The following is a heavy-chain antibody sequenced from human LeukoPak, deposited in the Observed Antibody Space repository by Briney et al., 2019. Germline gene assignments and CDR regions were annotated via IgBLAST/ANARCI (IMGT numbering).Heavy chain of an antibody. V-gene: IGHV3-48*03. D-gene: IGHD1-26*01. J-gene: IGHJ4*02. CDR2: ISTCGNDI. CDR3: ARGAQWVLDY. CDR1: GFIFSNYE. Sequence: PGGSLRLSCAASGFIFSNYEINWVRQAPGEGLEWVSYISTCGNDIYYADSVKGRFTISRDNAKNSLYLQLNSLRADDTAVYYCARGAQWVLDYWGQGTLVTVSS.